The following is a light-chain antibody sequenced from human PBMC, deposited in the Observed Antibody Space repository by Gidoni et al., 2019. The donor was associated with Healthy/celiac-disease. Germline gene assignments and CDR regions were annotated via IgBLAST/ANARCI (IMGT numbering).Light chain of an antibody. Sequence: DNQMTQSPSSLSASVGDRVTITCQASQDISNYLNWYQQKPGKAPKLLIYDASNLETGVPSRFSGSGSGTDYTLTISSLQPEDIATYYCQQYYNPPRSTFGQGTRLEIK. V-gene: IGKV1-33*01. CDR2: DAS. J-gene: IGKJ5*01. CDR3: QQYYNPPRST. CDR1: QDISNY.